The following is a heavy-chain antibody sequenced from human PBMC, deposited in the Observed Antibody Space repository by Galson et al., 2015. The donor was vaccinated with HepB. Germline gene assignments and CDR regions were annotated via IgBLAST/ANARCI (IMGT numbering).Heavy chain of an antibody. Sequence: SLRLSCAASGFTFSGSAMHWVRQASGKGLEWVGRIRSKANSYATAYAASVKGRFTISRDDSKNTAYLQMNSLKTEDTAVYYCTSRTPGIAAAGTTSWGQGTLVTVSS. V-gene: IGHV3-73*01. CDR1: GFTFSGSA. CDR3: TSRTPGIAAAGTTS. CDR2: IRSKANSYAT. D-gene: IGHD6-13*01. J-gene: IGHJ5*02.